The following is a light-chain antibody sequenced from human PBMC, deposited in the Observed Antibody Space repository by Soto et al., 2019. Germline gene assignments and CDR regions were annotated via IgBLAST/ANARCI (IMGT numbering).Light chain of an antibody. Sequence: DIQMTQSPSSLSASVGDRVTITCQASQDISNYLNWYQQKPGKAPKLLIYDASNLETGVPSRFSGSGSGTDFTFTISSLQPEDIVKYYCKPYDNPLLTFGPGTKVDIK. V-gene: IGKV1-33*01. J-gene: IGKJ3*01. CDR1: QDISNY. CDR3: KPYDNPLLT. CDR2: DAS.